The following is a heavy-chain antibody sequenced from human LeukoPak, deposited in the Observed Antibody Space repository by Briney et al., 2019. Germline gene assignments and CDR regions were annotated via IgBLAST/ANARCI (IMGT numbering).Heavy chain of an antibody. D-gene: IGHD3-22*01. CDR2: IYYSGST. CDR3: ARHYYDSSGYFYQDY. Sequence: SETLSLTCTVPGGSISSYYWCWIRQPPGEGLEWVGYIYYSGSTNYNPSLKSRVTISVDTSKNQFSLKLSSVTAADTAVYYCARHYYDSSGYFYQDYWGQGTLVTVSS. V-gene: IGHV4-59*08. J-gene: IGHJ4*02. CDR1: GGSISSYY.